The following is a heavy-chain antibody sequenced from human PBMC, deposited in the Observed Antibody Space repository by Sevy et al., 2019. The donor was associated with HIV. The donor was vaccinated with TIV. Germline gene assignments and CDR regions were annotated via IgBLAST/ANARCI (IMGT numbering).Heavy chain of an antibody. Sequence: GGSLRLSCAASGFTFNNYAMHWVRQAPGKGLEWVAVVSYDGSNKYYADSVKGRFTISRDNSKKTLYLQMNRLRAEDTALYYCAKDGSPNNWFDPWGQRTLVTVSS. CDR2: VSYDGSNK. V-gene: IGHV3-30-3*01. D-gene: IGHD2-15*01. CDR1: GFTFNNYA. CDR3: AKDGSPNNWFDP. J-gene: IGHJ5*02.